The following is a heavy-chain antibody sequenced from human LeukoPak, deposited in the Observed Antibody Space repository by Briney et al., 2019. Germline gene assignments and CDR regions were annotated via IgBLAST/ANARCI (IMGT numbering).Heavy chain of an antibody. Sequence: PSETLSLTCTVSGGSISSYYWSWIRQPPGKGLEWIGYIYTSGSTNYNPSLKSRVTISVDTSKNQFSLKLSSVTAADTAVYYCARRRAAMVSRDYYMDVWGKGTTVTVSS. J-gene: IGHJ6*03. CDR1: GGSISSYY. D-gene: IGHD5-18*01. CDR2: IYTSGST. V-gene: IGHV4-4*09. CDR3: ARRRAAMVSRDYYMDV.